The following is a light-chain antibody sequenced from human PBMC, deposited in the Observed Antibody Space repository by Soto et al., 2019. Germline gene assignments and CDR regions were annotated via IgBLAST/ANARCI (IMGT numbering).Light chain of an antibody. CDR1: QSLVYSDGNTY. J-gene: IGKJ1*01. CDR3: IHFSHSPRS. Sequence: VLTQTPLSSPVTLGQPASISCRSSQSLVYSDGNTYLSWLQQRPGQPPRLLVYPVSNRFSGVPDRFVGLGAGTDFTLKISWVEAADVGAYSCIHFSHSPRSFGQETKVEVK. CDR2: PVS. V-gene: IGKV2-24*01.